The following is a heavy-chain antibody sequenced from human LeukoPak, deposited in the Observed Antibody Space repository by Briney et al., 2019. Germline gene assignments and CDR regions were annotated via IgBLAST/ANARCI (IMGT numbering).Heavy chain of an antibody. V-gene: IGHV4-59*08. D-gene: IGHD1-1*01. Sequence: PSETLSLTCTVSGGSISSYYWSWIRQPPGKGLEWIGYIYYSGSTNYNPSLKSRVTISVDTSKNQFSLKLSSVTAADTAVYYCARHTGYYGMDVWGQGTTVTV. CDR2: IYYSGST. CDR1: GGSISSYY. CDR3: ARHTGYYGMDV. J-gene: IGHJ6*02.